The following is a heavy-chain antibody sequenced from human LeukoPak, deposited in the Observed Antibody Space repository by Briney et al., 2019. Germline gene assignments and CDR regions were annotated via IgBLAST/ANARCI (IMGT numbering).Heavy chain of an antibody. D-gene: IGHD2-2*01. Sequence: GGSLRLSCAASGFTFSSYAMHWVRQAPGKGLEYVSAISSNGGSTYYANSVKGRFTISRDNSKNTLYLQMGSLRAEDMAVYYCARGPFRRYCSSTSCYLNNWFDPWGQGTLVTVSS. V-gene: IGHV3-64*01. CDR2: ISSNGGST. CDR3: ARGPFRRYCSSTSCYLNNWFDP. CDR1: GFTFSSYA. J-gene: IGHJ5*02.